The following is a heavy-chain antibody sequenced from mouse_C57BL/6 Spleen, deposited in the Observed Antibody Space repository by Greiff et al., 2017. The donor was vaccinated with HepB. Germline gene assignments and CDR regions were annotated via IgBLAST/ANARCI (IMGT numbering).Heavy chain of an antibody. CDR1: GFTFSDYG. J-gene: IGHJ4*01. V-gene: IGHV5-17*01. Sequence: EVKLMDSGGGLVKPGGSLKLSCAASGFTFSDYGMHWVRQAPEKGLEWVAYISSGSSTIYYADTVKGRFTISRDNAKNTLFLQMTSLRSEDTAMYYCARGSSGHGAMDYWGQGTSVTVSS. CDR2: ISSGSSTI. CDR3: ARGSSGHGAMDY. D-gene: IGHD3-2*02.